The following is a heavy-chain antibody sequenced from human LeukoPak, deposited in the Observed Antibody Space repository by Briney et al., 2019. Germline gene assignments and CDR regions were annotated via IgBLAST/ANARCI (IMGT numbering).Heavy chain of an antibody. D-gene: IGHD3-22*01. V-gene: IGHV1-69*05. J-gene: IGHJ1*01. CDR3: AGVYYYDSSGYFRLQH. CDR1: GGTFSSYA. CDR2: IIPIFGTA. Sequence: SVKVSCKASGGTFSSYAISWVRQAPGQGLEWMGRIIPIFGTANYARKFQGRVTITTDESTSTAYMELSSLRSEDTAVYYCAGVYYYDSSGYFRLQHWGQGTLVTVSS.